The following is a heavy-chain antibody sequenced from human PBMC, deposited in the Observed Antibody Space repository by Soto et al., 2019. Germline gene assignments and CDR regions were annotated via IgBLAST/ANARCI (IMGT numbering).Heavy chain of an antibody. D-gene: IGHD2-15*01. CDR3: ARDLEAGVVPAPFDY. CDR2: ISYDGTNQ. J-gene: IGHJ4*02. CDR1: GFTFSSYV. Sequence: QVQLVQSGGGVVQPGRSLRLSCAASGFTFSSYVMHWVRQAPGKGLEWVAVISYDGTNQYYADSVKGRFTISRDNSKNTLYLQVNSLRAEDTALYYCARDLEAGVVPAPFDYWGQGTLVTVSS. V-gene: IGHV3-30-3*01.